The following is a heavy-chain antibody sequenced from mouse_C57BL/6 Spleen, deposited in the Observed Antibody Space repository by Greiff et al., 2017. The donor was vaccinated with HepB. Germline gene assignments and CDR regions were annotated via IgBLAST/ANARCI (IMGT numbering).Heavy chain of an antibody. CDR2: IWSGGST. D-gene: IGHD2-4*01. Sequence: VKLMESGPGLVQPSQSLSITCTVSGFSLTSYGVHWVRQSPGKGLEWLGVIWSGGSTDYNAAFISRLSISKDNSKSQVFFKMNSLQADDTAIYYCASQNYDYDGAMDYWGQGTSVTVSS. CDR1: GFSLTSYG. CDR3: ASQNYDYDGAMDY. J-gene: IGHJ4*01. V-gene: IGHV2-2*01.